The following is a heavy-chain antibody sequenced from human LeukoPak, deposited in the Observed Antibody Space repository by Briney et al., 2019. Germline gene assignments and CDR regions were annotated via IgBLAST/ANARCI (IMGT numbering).Heavy chain of an antibody. CDR2: ISSSGTAI. D-gene: IGHD1-1*01. CDR1: GFTFSSYE. Sequence: GGSLRLSCAASGFTFSSYEMNWVRQAPGKGLEWVSYISSSGTAIYYADSVKGRFTISRDTAKNSLYLQMNSLGAEDTALYYCARDMEPDAFDIWGQGTMVTVSS. J-gene: IGHJ3*02. V-gene: IGHV3-48*03. CDR3: ARDMEPDAFDI.